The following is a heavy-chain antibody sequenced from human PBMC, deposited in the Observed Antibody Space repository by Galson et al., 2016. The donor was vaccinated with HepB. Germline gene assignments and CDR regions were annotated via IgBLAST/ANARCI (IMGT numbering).Heavy chain of an antibody. J-gene: IGHJ4*02. Sequence: SLRLSCAASGLTFSTSWMSWVRQAPGRGLEWVATISPDGDEKLYVGSVEGRFTISRDNSKNTVYLQLTSLRAEDTAVYYCAKDKRGHSSAWYWYFDYWGPGTLVSVSS. CDR2: ISPDGDEK. V-gene: IGHV3-7*03. D-gene: IGHD6-13*01. CDR1: GLTFSTSW. CDR3: AKDKRGHSSAWYWYFDY.